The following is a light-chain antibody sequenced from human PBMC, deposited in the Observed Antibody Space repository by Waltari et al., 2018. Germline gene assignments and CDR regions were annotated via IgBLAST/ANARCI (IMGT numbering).Light chain of an antibody. J-gene: IGKJ1*01. CDR2: DAS. V-gene: IGKV1-33*01. Sequence: DIQMTQSPSSLSASVGDRVTITCQASRDINNYLNWYQQKPGKAPKLRIYDASTLETGVPSRFSGGGSGTDFVFTISRLQPEDIATYYCQHYDGVPPWTFGQGTRVDFK. CDR3: QHYDGVPPWT. CDR1: RDINNY.